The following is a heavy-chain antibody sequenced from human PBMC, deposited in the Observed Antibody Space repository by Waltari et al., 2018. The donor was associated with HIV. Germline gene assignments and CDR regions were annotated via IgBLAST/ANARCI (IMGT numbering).Heavy chain of an antibody. D-gene: IGHD1-26*01. V-gene: IGHV3-30*02. CDR2: ILYDGSNK. CDR3: AKDGSYFDLDY. J-gene: IGHJ4*02. CDR1: GFTFSNYG. Sequence: QVQLVDSGGGVVQPGGSLRLSCAASGFTFSNYGMHWVRQAPGKGLEWVAVILYDGSNKYYADSVKGRFTISRDNSKNTLYLQMSSLRVEDTAVYYCAKDGSYFDLDYWGQGALVTVSS.